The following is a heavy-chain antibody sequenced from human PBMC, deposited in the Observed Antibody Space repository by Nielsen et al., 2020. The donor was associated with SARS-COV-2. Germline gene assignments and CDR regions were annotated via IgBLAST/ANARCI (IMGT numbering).Heavy chain of an antibody. CDR3: ARLFCSSTSWRYYYYYYGMDV. CDR1: GFTFSSYW. J-gene: IGHJ6*02. V-gene: IGHV3-7*05. Sequence: GESLKISCAASGFTFSSYWMSCVRQAPGKGLEWVANIKQDGSEKYYVDSVKGRFTISRDNAKNSLYLQMNSLRAEDTAVYYCARLFCSSTSWRYYYYYYGMDVWGQGTTVTVSS. CDR2: IKQDGSEK. D-gene: IGHD2-2*01.